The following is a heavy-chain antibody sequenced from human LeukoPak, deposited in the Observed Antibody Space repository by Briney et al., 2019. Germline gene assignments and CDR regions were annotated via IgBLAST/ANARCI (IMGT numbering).Heavy chain of an antibody. Sequence: GGSLRLSCAASGFTFSTYGMHWVRQAPGKGLEWVAVIRYDGNNKFYVDSVRGRFTISRDNSKNTLYLQMNSLRAEDTAVYYCARDFYSDFSKFDYWGQGTLVTVSS. V-gene: IGHV3-33*01. CDR3: ARDFYSDFSKFDY. J-gene: IGHJ4*02. CDR2: IRYDGNNK. CDR1: GFTFSTYG. D-gene: IGHD4-11*01.